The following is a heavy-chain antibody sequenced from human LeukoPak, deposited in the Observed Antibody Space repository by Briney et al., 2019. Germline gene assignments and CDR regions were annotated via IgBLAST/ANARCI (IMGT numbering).Heavy chain of an antibody. CDR1: GLTFSSYA. Sequence: GGSLRLSCAASGLTFSSYAMHWVRQAPGKGLEWVAVISYDGSNKYYADSVKGRFTISRDNSKNTLYLQMNSLRAEDTAVYYCAKCIAAADYYFDYWGQGTLVTVSS. V-gene: IGHV3-30-3*02. CDR2: ISYDGSNK. CDR3: AKCIAAADYYFDY. D-gene: IGHD6-13*01. J-gene: IGHJ4*02.